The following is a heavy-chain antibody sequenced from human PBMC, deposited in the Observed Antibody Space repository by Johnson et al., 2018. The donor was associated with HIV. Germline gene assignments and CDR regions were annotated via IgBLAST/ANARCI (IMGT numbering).Heavy chain of an antibody. J-gene: IGHJ3*02. CDR1: GFTFDDYA. Sequence: VQLVESGGGLVQPGRSLRLSCAASGFTFDDYAMHWVRQAPGKGLEWVSGISWNSGSIGYADSVKGRFTISRDNAKNSLYLQMNSLRAEDTAVYYCAKARGYNYFIDAFDIWGQGTMVTVSS. CDR2: ISWNSGSI. V-gene: IGHV3-9*01. D-gene: IGHD5-18*01. CDR3: AKARGYNYFIDAFDI.